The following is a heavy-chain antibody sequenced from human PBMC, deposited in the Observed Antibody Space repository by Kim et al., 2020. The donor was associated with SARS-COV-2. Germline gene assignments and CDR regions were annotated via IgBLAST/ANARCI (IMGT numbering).Heavy chain of an antibody. J-gene: IGHJ4*01. D-gene: IGHD6-13*01. Sequence: SETLSLTCSVSSGSVATYYWSWIRQSPAKGLEWIGSIYSSGNTEYNPSFKSRVTISVDTSIKQFSLKPSSVTAADTAGYYCARGGYTACWYAGIFDYWC. CDR1: SGSVATYY. CDR3: ARGGYTACWYAGIFDY. CDR2: IYSSGNT. V-gene: IGHV4-59*02.